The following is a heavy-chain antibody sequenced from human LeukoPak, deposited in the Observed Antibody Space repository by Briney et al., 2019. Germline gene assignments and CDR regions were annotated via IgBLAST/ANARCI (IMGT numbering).Heavy chain of an antibody. CDR2: MYYSGST. J-gene: IGHJ6*02. CDR3: ARGLPAAVAGSYYYYGMDV. V-gene: IGHV4-59*12. Sequence: SETLSLTCTVSGGSISSFYWSWIRQPPGKGLEWIGYMYYSGSTNYNPSLKSRVTISVDTSKNQFSLKLSSVTAADTAVYYCARGLPAAVAGSYYYYGMDVWGQGTTVTVSS. CDR1: GGSISSFY. D-gene: IGHD6-19*01.